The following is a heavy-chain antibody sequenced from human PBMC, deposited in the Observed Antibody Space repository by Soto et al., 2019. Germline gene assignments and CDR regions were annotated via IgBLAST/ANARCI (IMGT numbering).Heavy chain of an antibody. CDR3: AKGRSGPFDY. CDR2: ISGSGGST. CDR1: GFTFSSSA. V-gene: IGHV3-23*01. Sequence: GGSLRLSCAASGFTFSSSAMSWVRQAPGKGLDCVSAISGSGGSTYYADSVKGRFTISRDNSKNTLYLQMNSLRAEDTAVYYCAKGRSGPFDYWGQGTLVTVSS. J-gene: IGHJ4*02. D-gene: IGHD5-12*01.